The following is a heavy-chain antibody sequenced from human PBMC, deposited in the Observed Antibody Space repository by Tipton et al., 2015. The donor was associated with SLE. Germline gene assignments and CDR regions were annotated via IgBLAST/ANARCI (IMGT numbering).Heavy chain of an antibody. CDR2: IYHSGST. CDR1: GYSISSGYY. Sequence: TLSLTCAVSGYSISSGYYWGWIRQPPGKGLEWIGGIYHSGSTSYNPSLKSRVTISVDTSKNQFSLKLSSVTAADTAVYYCARARGDYYDSSGYLDYWGQGTLVTVSS. J-gene: IGHJ4*02. D-gene: IGHD3-22*01. CDR3: ARARGDYYDSSGYLDY. V-gene: IGHV4-38-2*01.